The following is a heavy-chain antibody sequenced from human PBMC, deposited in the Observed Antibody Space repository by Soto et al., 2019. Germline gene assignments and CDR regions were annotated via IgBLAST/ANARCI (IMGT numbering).Heavy chain of an antibody. CDR1: GGSISSGDYY. D-gene: IGHD3-22*01. CDR2: IYYSGST. CDR3: ARDKDYYDSSGYPFGYYGMDV. J-gene: IGHJ6*02. Sequence: SETLSLTCTVSGGSISSGDYYWSWIRQPPGKGLEWIGYIYYSGSTYYNPSLKSRVTISVDTSKNQFSLKLSSVTAADTAVYYCARDKDYYDSSGYPFGYYGMDVWGQGTTVTVSS. V-gene: IGHV4-30-4*01.